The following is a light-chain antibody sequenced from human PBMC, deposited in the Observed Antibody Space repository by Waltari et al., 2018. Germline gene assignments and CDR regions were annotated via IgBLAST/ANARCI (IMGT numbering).Light chain of an antibody. V-gene: IGKV1-5*03. CDR1: QSISSW. J-gene: IGKJ5*01. CDR3: QQYNTYPT. Sequence: DIQMTQSPSTLSASVGARVTITCRARQSISSWLAWYQQKPGKAPKLLIYKASSLGSGVPSRFSGSGSGTEFTLTISSLQPDDFATYYCQQYNTYPTFGQGTRLEIK. CDR2: KAS.